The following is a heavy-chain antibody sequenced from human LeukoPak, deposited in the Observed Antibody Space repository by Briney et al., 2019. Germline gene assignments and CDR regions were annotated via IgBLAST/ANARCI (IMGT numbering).Heavy chain of an antibody. J-gene: IGHJ6*02. Sequence: ASVKVSCKASGGTFISYAISWVRQAPGQGLEWMGGIIPIFGTANYAQKFQGRVTITADESTSTAYMELSSLRSEDTAVYYCARRELYCSGGSCDSSYYYYGMDVWGQGTTVTVSS. D-gene: IGHD2-15*01. V-gene: IGHV1-69*13. CDR1: GGTFISYA. CDR2: IIPIFGTA. CDR3: ARRELYCSGGSCDSSYYYYGMDV.